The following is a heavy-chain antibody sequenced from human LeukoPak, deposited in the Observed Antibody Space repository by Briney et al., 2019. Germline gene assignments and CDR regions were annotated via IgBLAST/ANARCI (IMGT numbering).Heavy chain of an antibody. CDR2: GYNTWSTYDT. V-gene: IGHV4-4*07. D-gene: IGHD3-3*01. CDR1: RYSLGNYY. Sequence: SETLSLTRTVSRYSLGNYYWSWIRQPAGTGREGIGRGYNTWSTYDTDFNPSLKCRVAMSQATSRNHFSLQLFSVTAADTATYYCARHTGFFGSSSGAFDFWGRGTLVTVSS. CDR3: ARHTGFFGSSSGAFDF. J-gene: IGHJ2*01.